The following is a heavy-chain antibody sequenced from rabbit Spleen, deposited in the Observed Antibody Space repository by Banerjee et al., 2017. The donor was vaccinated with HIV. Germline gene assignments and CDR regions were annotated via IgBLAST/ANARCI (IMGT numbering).Heavy chain of an antibody. V-gene: IGHV1S45*01. J-gene: IGHJ4*01. CDR3: ARDLPDVIGWNLNV. CDR2: INAATGRP. D-gene: IGHD1-1*01. Sequence: QEQLEESGGGLVQPTGALTLTCNASGFSSGDRGLMCWVRQAPGKGLEWIACINAATGRPVYATWAKGRFTISRTSSTTVTLQMTSLTAADTATYFCARDLPDVIGWNLNVWGPGTLGTVS. CDR1: GFSSGDRGL.